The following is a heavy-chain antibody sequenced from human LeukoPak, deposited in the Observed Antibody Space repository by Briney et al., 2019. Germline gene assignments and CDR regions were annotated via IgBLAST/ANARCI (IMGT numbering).Heavy chain of an antibody. CDR3: AKKYSSGQGRPYDY. CDR1: GFTFSSYT. V-gene: IGHV3-23*01. J-gene: IGHJ4*02. Sequence: GGSLRLSCAASGFTFSSYTMRWVRQAPGKGLEWVSAISGSGGSTFYADSVKGRFTISRDNSKNSLYLQMNSLRAEGTAIYYCAKKYSSGQGRPYDYWGQGTLVTVSS. CDR2: ISGSGGST. D-gene: IGHD6-19*01.